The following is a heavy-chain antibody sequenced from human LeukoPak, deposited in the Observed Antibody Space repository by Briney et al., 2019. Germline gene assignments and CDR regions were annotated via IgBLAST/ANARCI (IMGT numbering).Heavy chain of an antibody. J-gene: IGHJ4*02. D-gene: IGHD6-13*01. V-gene: IGHV4-59*08. CDR1: GGSISGYY. CDR2: IYCSGST. Sequence: SETLSLTCTVSGGSISGYYWSWIRQPPGKGLEWIGYIYCSGSTNYNPSLKSRVTISVDTSKNQFSLKLSSVTAADTAVYYCARHPSGSSWFDFYFDYWGQGTLVTVSS. CDR3: ARHPSGSSWFDFYFDY.